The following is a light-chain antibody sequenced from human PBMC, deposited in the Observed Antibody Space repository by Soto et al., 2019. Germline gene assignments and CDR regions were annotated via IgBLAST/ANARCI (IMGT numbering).Light chain of an antibody. CDR3: QQCNTWPPET. Sequence: EIVMTQSPATLSVSPGERATLSCRASQSVSSNLAWYQQKPGQAPRLLIYGASTRATGIPARFSDSGSGTEFTLTISSLQSEDFAVYYCQQCNTWPPETFGQGTKVEIK. J-gene: IGKJ1*01. CDR2: GAS. V-gene: IGKV3-15*01. CDR1: QSVSSN.